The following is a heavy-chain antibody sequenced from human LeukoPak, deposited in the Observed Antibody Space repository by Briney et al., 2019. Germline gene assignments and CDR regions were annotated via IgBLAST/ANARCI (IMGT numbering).Heavy chain of an antibody. J-gene: IGHJ4*02. V-gene: IGHV4-38-2*01. Sequence: SETLSLTCAVSGYSISSGYYWGWIRQPPGKGLEWIGSIYHSGSTYYNPSLKSRVTISVDTSKNQFSLKLSSVTAADTAVYYCARGTAAKSYYSDYWGQGTLVTVSS. CDR1: GYSISSGYY. CDR3: ARGTAAKSYYSDY. CDR2: IYHSGST. D-gene: IGHD1-1*01.